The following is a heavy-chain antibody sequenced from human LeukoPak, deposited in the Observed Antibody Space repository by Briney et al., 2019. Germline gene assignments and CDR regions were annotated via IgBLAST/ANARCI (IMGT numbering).Heavy chain of an antibody. D-gene: IGHD3-9*01. Sequence: GGSLRLSCAASGFTSSSYAMSWVRQAPGKGLEWVSAISGSGGSTYYADSVKGRFTISRGNSKNTLYLQMNSLRAEDTAVYYCAKDSYDILTGYPPYWGQGTLVTVSS. J-gene: IGHJ4*02. CDR2: ISGSGGST. CDR3: AKDSYDILTGYPPY. V-gene: IGHV3-23*01. CDR1: GFTSSSYA.